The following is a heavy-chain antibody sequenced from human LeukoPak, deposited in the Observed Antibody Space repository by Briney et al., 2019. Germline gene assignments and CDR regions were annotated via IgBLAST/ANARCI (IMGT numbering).Heavy chain of an antibody. D-gene: IGHD1-26*01. CDR3: ARGGGSYYKDAFDI. CDR1: GFTFSSYW. Sequence: PGGSLRLSCAASGFTFSSYWMSWVRQAPGKGLEWVANIKQDGSEKYYVDSVKGRFTISRDNAKNSLYLQMNSLRAEDTAVYYCARGGGSYYKDAFDIWGQGTMVTVSS. V-gene: IGHV3-7*01. CDR2: IKQDGSEK. J-gene: IGHJ3*02.